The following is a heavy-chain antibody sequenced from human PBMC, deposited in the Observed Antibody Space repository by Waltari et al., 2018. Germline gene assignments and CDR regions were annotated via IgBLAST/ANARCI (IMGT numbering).Heavy chain of an antibody. CDR1: GGTFSSYP. D-gene: IGHD2-15*01. Sequence: QVQLVQSGAEVKKPGSSVKVSCKASGGTFSSYPITWMRQAHGQGLEWMGGIIPIFGTANYAQKFQGRVTITADESTSTAYMELSSLRSEDTAVYYCARIGGSYGPERKGDYRGQGTLVTVSS. V-gene: IGHV1-69*01. CDR3: ARIGGSYGPERKGDY. CDR2: IIPIFGTA. J-gene: IGHJ4*02.